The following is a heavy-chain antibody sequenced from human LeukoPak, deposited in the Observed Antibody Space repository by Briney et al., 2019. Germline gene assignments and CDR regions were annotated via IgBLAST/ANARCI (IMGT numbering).Heavy chain of an antibody. Sequence: SETLSLTCTVSGGSISSSSYYWGWIRQPPGKGQEWIGSIYYSGSTYYNPSLKSRVTISVDTSKNQFSLKLSSVTAADTAVYYCASFYGSGSYYPKPDYWGQGTLVTVSS. J-gene: IGHJ4*02. V-gene: IGHV4-39*01. CDR3: ASFYGSGSYYPKPDY. CDR2: IYYSGST. D-gene: IGHD3-10*01. CDR1: GGSISSSSYY.